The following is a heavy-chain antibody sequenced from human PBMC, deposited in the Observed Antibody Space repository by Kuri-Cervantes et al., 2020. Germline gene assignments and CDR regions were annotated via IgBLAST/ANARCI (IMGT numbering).Heavy chain of an antibody. V-gene: IGHV3-33*03. CDR2: IWYDGSNK. J-gene: IGHJ4*02. CDR1: GFTFSSYG. Sequence: GESLKISCAASGFTFSSYGMHWVRQAPGKGLEWVAVIWYDGSNKYYADSVMGRFTISRDNAKNSLYLQMNSLRADDTALYYCAKDIDSSESSAIDYWGQGTLVTVSS. D-gene: IGHD3-22*01. CDR3: AKDIDSSESSAIDY.